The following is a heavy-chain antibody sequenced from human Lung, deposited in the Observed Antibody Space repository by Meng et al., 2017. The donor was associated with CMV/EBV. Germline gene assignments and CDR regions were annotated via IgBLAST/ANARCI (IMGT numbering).Heavy chain of an antibody. J-gene: IGHJ4*02. Sequence: GESXKISCAASGFTFGSYAMHWVRQAPGKGLEWVSVISYDGSNKYYADSVKGRFTISRDNSKNTLYLQMNSLRAEDTAVYYCASSEGIAARPLDYWGQGTRVTGAS. CDR1: GFTFGSYA. CDR3: ASSEGIAARPLDY. CDR2: ISYDGSNK. V-gene: IGHV3-30*04. D-gene: IGHD6-6*01.